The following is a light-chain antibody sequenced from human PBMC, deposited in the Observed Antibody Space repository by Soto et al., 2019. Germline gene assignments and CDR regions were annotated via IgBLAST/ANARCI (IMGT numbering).Light chain of an antibody. CDR1: QSVGTN. Sequence: EILMTQSPATLSVSRGEGDTLSCRASQSVGTNLAWYQHKPGQAPMLLIFGESTRATGVPARFSGSGSATDFSLTISSLESDDFAVYYCQQNSDWHPEYTFGQGTKVDIK. V-gene: IGKV3-15*01. J-gene: IGKJ2*01. CDR2: GES. CDR3: QQNSDWHPEYT.